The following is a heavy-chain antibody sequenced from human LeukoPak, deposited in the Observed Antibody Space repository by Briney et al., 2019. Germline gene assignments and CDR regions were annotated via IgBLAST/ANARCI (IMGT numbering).Heavy chain of an antibody. V-gene: IGHV1-69*04. CDR1: GDSFSGDA. Sequence: ASVKVSCKASGDSFSGDAISWVRQVPGQGYEWVGRIIPILGVTHYALKFRGRVTITADKSTSAADMKLRSLTSDDTAVYYCATQSSGWHIYYFDHWGQGTLVTVSS. J-gene: IGHJ4*02. CDR2: IIPILGVT. D-gene: IGHD6-25*01. CDR3: ATQSSGWHIYYFDH.